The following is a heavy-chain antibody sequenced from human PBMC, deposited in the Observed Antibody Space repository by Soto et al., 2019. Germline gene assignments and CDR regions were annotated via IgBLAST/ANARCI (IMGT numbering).Heavy chain of an antibody. CDR1: GGTFSNYA. Sequence: QVHRVQSGAEVKKPGSSVNVSGKASGGTFSNYAITWVRQAPGQGLEWVGRIIPIFGTTNVAQKFQGRVTITADESTTTAYMELSGLRSDDTAVYYCAKDGGADGYFGNWLDPWGQGTLVTVSS. V-gene: IGHV1-69*15. D-gene: IGHD5-12*01. CDR3: AKDGGADGYFGNWLDP. CDR2: IIPIFGTT. J-gene: IGHJ5*02.